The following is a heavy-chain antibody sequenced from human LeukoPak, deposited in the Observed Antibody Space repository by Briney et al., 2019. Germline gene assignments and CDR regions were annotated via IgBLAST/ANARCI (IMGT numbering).Heavy chain of an antibody. CDR3: AKKDCSGASCYKAFDS. V-gene: IGHV3-23*01. Sequence: PGGSLRLSCAASGFTFSSSAMSWVRQAPGKGLEWLSSISASGSTTYYADSVKGRFTISRDNSKNPLYLQMNSLRAEDTALYYCAKKDCSGASCYKAFDSWGQGTLVTVSS. CDR1: GFTFSSSA. J-gene: IGHJ4*02. D-gene: IGHD2-2*02. CDR2: ISASGSTT.